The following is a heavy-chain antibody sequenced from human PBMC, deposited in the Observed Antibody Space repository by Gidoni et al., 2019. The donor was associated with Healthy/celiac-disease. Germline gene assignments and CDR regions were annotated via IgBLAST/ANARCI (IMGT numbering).Heavy chain of an antibody. D-gene: IGHD3-9*01. CDR1: GGSISSYY. J-gene: IGHJ4*02. Sequence: QVQLQESGPGLVPPSETLSLTCTVSGGSISSYYWSWIRQPPGKGLEWIGYIYYSGSTNYNPSLKSRVTISGDTSKNQFSLKLSSGTAADTAVYYCARGLLGYDILTGYDYWGQGTLVTVSS. CDR3: ARGLLGYDILTGYDY. V-gene: IGHV4-59*01. CDR2: IYYSGST.